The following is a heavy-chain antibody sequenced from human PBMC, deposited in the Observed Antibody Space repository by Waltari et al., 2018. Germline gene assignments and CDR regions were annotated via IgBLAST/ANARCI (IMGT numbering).Heavy chain of an antibody. CDR1: GFTLSDYY. CDR3: ARDHIVGGSHYLDY. Sequence: QVHLVESGGGLVKPGGSLTLSCAASGFTLSDYYVSWIRQAPGKGLGWISYISTTSSHTNYADSVRGRFTISRDNAKNSLYLHMTSLRAEDTAVYYCARDHIVGGSHYLDYWGQGSLLTVSS. CDR2: ISTTSSHT. J-gene: IGHJ4*02. V-gene: IGHV3-11*06. D-gene: IGHD1-26*01.